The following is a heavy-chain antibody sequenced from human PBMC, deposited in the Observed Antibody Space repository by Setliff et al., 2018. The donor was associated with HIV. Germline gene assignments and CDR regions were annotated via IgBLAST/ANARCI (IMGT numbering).Heavy chain of an antibody. CDR2: IYTSGSI. V-gene: IGHV4-4*07. CDR3: ARVFPPTRGAPFGIPPGAFDI. Sequence: KTSETLSLTCSVSGGSMSSYYWSWIRQTASKGLEWIGRIYTSGSIIYNPSLRSRVTMSVDTSKNQFSLKLSSVTAADTAVYYCARVFPPTRGAPFGIPPGAFDIWGQGTMVT. J-gene: IGHJ3*02. D-gene: IGHD2-21*01. CDR1: GGSMSSYY.